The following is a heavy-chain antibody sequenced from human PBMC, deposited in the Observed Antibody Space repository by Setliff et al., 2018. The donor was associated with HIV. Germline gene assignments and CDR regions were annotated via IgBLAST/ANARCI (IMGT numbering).Heavy chain of an antibody. J-gene: IGHJ6*03. D-gene: IGHD1-26*01. CDR1: GDSISSSY. Sequence: SETLSLTCTVSGDSISSSYWSWIRQPPGKGLEWIGYIYHSVSTNYNPSLKSRFTISLDTSKNQFALKLSSVTAADTAVYYCARGLVGAATSYYYYYMDVWGKGTTVTVSS. CDR2: IYHSVST. CDR3: ARGLVGAATSYYYYYMDV. V-gene: IGHV4-59*01.